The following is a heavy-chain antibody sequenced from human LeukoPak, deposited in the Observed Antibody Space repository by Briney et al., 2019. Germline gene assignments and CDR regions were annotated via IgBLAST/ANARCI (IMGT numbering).Heavy chain of an antibody. CDR3: ARDSGYQLLWY. V-gene: IGHV1-3*01. Sequence: GASVKVSCKASGGTFSSYAISWVRQAPGQGLEWMGWINAGNDKTKYSQKFQGRVTITRDTSASTAYMELSSLRSEDTAVYYCARDSGYQLLWYWGQGTLVTVSS. CDR2: INAGNDKT. D-gene: IGHD2-2*01. CDR1: GGTFSSYA. J-gene: IGHJ4*02.